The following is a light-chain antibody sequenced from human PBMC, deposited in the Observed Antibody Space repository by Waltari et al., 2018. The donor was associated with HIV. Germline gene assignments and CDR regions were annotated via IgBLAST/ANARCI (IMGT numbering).Light chain of an antibody. V-gene: IGLV1-47*01. J-gene: IGLJ2*01. Sequence: QSVLTQPPSASGTPGQRVTISCSGSSSTIGSNYVYWYQQLPGTAPKLLIYRNNQRPSGVPDRFSGSKSGTSASLAISGLRSEDEADYYCAAWDDSLSGQDVVFGGGTKLTVL. CDR2: RNN. CDR3: AAWDDSLSGQDVV. CDR1: SSTIGSNY.